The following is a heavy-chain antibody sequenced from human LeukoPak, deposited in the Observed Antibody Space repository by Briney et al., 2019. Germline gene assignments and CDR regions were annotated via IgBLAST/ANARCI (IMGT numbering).Heavy chain of an antibody. D-gene: IGHD5-24*01. CDR2: LRGNDET. V-gene: IGHV3-23*01. CDR1: GISFRNYA. J-gene: IGHJ4*02. Sequence: GGSLRLSRAESGISFRNYAMSWVRQAPAGGPEWVSSLRGNDETFYADSVKGRFTLSRDDSRNTVYLQLNNLRVEDTAIYYYARARWVSDHDAVRWGQGTQVTVSS. CDR3: ARARWVSDHDAVR.